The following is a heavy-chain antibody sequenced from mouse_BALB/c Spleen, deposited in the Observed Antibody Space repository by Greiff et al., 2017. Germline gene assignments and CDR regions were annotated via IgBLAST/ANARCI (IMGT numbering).Heavy chain of an antibody. Sequence: EVQLQQSGAELVKPGASVKLSCTASGFNIKDTYMHWVKQRPEQGLEWIGRIDPANGNSKYDPKFQGKATITADTSSNTAYLQLSSLTSEDTAVYFCASVDGYSWFAYWGQGTLVTVSA. CDR1: GFNIKDTY. D-gene: IGHD2-3*01. CDR2: IDPANGNS. J-gene: IGHJ3*01. CDR3: ASVDGYSWFAY. V-gene: IGHV14-3*02.